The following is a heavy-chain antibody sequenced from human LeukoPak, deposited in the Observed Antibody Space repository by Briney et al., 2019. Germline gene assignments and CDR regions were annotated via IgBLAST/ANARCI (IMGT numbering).Heavy chain of an antibody. CDR3: ARAFGGRSRYYYGYYFDY. V-gene: IGHV4-31*11. CDR2: IYYSGST. Sequence: SSQTLSLTCVVPGGSTSSAGYYCSWIRQHPGKGLEWSGYIYYSGSTYYNPSLKSRVTRSVDTSKSQFTLKLSSVTAADTAVYYCARAFGGRSRYYYGYYFDYWGQGTLVTVSS. D-gene: IGHD3-22*01. CDR1: GGSTSSAGYY. J-gene: IGHJ4*02.